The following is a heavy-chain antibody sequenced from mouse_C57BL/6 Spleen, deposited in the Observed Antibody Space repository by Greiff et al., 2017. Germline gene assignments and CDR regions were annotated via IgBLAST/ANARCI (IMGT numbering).Heavy chain of an antibody. Sequence: VQLQQSGAELVKPGASVKMSCKASGYTFTSYWITWVKQRPGQGLEWIGDIYPGSGSTNYNEKFKSKATLTVDTSSSTAYMQLSSLTSEDSAVYYCARSPDGYPGYFDGWGTGTTVTVSS. V-gene: IGHV1-55*01. CDR1: GYTFTSYW. CDR2: IYPGSGST. J-gene: IGHJ1*03. D-gene: IGHD2-3*01. CDR3: ARSPDGYPGYFDG.